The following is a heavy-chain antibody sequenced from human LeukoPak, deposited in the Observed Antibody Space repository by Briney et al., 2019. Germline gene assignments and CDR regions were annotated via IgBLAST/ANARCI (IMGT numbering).Heavy chain of an antibody. CDR2: ISYDGSNK. Sequence: GRSLRLSCAASGFTFSSYAMHWVRQAPGKGLEWVAVISYDGSNKYYADSVKGRFTISRDNSKNSLYLQMNSLSAEDTAVYYCARVPTFGVVITYFDYWGQGTLVTVSS. D-gene: IGHD3-3*01. J-gene: IGHJ4*02. V-gene: IGHV3-30-3*01. CDR3: ARVPTFGVVITYFDY. CDR1: GFTFSSYA.